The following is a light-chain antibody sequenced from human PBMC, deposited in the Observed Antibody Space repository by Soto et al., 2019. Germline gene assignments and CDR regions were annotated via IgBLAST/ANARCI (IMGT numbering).Light chain of an antibody. CDR2: EVS. V-gene: IGLV2-14*01. Sequence: QSALTQPASVSGSPGQPITISCTGTSSDVGANNYVSWYQHHPDKAPKLLIYEVSNRPSGVSSRFSGSKSGNTASLTISGLQAEDEADYYCSSYINSITFVVFGGGTKLTVL. CDR3: SSYINSITFVV. J-gene: IGLJ2*01. CDR1: SSDVGANNY.